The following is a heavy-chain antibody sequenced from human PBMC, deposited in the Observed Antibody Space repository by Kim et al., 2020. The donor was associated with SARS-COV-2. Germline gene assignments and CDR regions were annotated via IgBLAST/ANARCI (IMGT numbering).Heavy chain of an antibody. D-gene: IGHD3-10*01. J-gene: IGHJ6*02. Sequence: SMKGRLTIARHNSQNTLYLQMNNLRAEDTAVYYCARFRLEWEGFYYSMDVWGQGTTVTVSS. CDR3: ARFRLEWEGFYYSMDV. V-gene: IGHV3-53*04.